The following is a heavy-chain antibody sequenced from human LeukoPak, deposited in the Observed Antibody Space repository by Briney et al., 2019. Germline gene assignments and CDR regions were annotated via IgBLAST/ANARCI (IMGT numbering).Heavy chain of an antibody. CDR1: GGSFSGYY. D-gene: IGHD6-19*01. Sequence: SETLSLTCAVYGGSFSGYYWSWIRQPPGKGLEWIGEINHSGSTNYNPSLKSRVTISVDTSKNQFSLKLSSVTAADTAVYYCARGQWLILVDYWGQGTLVTVSS. V-gene: IGHV4-34*01. J-gene: IGHJ4*02. CDR3: ARGQWLILVDY. CDR2: INHSGST.